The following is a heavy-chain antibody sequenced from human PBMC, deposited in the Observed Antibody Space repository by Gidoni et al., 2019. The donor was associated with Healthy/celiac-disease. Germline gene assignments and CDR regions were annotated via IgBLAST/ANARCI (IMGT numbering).Heavy chain of an antibody. J-gene: IGHJ4*02. CDR2: IIPIFGTA. CDR1: GGTFSSYA. V-gene: IGHV1-69*01. CDR3: GGSGKRGIAAAGTSD. D-gene: IGHD6-13*01. Sequence: QVQLVQSGAEVKKPGSSVKVSCKASGGTFSSYAISWVRQAPGQGLEWMGGIIPIFGTANYAQKFQGRVTITADESTSTAYMELSSLRSEDTAVYYCGGSGKRGIAAAGTSDWGQGTLVTVSS.